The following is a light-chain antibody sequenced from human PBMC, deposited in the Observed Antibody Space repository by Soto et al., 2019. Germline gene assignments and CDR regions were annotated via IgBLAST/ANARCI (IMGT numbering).Light chain of an antibody. CDR1: QSVSSN. V-gene: IGKV3-15*01. Sequence: EIVMTQSPAPLSVSPGERATLSCRASQSVSSNLAWYQQKPGQAPRLLIYGASTRATGIPARFSGSGCGSEFTLTITSLQSEDFAVSYCEQYNNWPRTFGQGTKVEIK. J-gene: IGKJ1*01. CDR2: GAS. CDR3: EQYNNWPRT.